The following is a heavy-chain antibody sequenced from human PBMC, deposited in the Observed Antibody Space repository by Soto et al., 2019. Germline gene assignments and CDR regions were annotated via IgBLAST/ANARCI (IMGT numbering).Heavy chain of an antibody. J-gene: IGHJ3*01. CDR1: GFTCEAYS. V-gene: IGHV3-9*01. CDR2: ISGDSGSS. CDR3: TKRRSARPGFDAFDL. Sequence: PGGSLRLSCAASGFTCEAYSLHWVRQLPGKGLEWVAGISGDSGSSGYADSVRGRFTVSRDNAKNSLFLQMSSLSPEDTALYYCTKRRSARPGFDAFDLWGQGTMVTVSS.